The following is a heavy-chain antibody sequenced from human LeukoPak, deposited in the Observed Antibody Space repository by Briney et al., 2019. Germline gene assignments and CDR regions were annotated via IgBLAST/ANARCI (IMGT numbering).Heavy chain of an antibody. CDR3: ARSTLGIEFDY. V-gene: IGHV1-18*01. J-gene: IGHJ4*02. Sequence: GASVKVSCKASGYSFTNYGIICVRQAPGQGPEWMGWISAYNDNAHYAQGLEGGVTLTSETSTRTAYMELRSLRSDDTAVYYCARSTLGIEFDYWGQGSLVTVSS. CDR2: ISAYNDNA. CDR1: GYSFTNYG. D-gene: IGHD7-27*01.